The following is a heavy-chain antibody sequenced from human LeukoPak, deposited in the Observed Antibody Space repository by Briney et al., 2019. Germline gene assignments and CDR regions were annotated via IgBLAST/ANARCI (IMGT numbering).Heavy chain of an antibody. J-gene: IGHJ5*02. Sequence: ASETLSLTCSVSNGSITTTRYYWAWIRQSPGKRLEWIGSVYYFGNAYYRPSLLSRATISIDTSKKRISLNLTSVTARDTAIYDCASHKDGSYFKSWGQGTLVTVSS. CDR1: NGSITTTRYY. CDR3: ASHKDGSYFKS. D-gene: IGHD3-10*01. CDR2: VYYFGNA. V-gene: IGHV4-39*01.